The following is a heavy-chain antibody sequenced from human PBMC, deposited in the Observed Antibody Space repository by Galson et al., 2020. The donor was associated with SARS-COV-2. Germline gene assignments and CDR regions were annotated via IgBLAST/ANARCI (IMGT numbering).Heavy chain of an antibody. D-gene: IGHD2-15*01. CDR2: IGNNGFLT. V-gene: IGHV3-23*01. J-gene: IGHJ4*02. CDR3: AVFIAGLPY. Sequence: GGSLRLSCVGSGFDVGYHTMTWVRQAPGKGLEWVSPIGNNGFLTYYPDSVKGRFTISRDISRQTLYLHMDSLRVEDTANYYCAVFIAGLPYWGQGALVTVSS. CDR1: GFDVGYHT.